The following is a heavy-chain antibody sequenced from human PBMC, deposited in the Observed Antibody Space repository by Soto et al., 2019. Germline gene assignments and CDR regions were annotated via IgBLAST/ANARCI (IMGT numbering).Heavy chain of an antibody. CDR3: ARGPLGYCSSTSCFPDWYFDL. CDR2: IGTAGDT. D-gene: IGHD2-2*01. Sequence: EVQLVESGGGLVQPGGSLRLSCAASGFTFSSYDMHWVRQATGKGLEWVSAIGTAGDTYYPGSVKGRFTISRENAKNSLYLQMNSLRAGDTAVYYCARGPLGYCSSTSCFPDWYFDLWGRGTLVTVSS. CDR1: GFTFSSYD. V-gene: IGHV3-13*01. J-gene: IGHJ2*01.